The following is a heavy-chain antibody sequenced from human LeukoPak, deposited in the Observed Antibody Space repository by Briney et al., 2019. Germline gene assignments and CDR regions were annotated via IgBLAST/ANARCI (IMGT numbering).Heavy chain of an antibody. CDR2: IYYSGST. J-gene: IGHJ5*02. Sequence: SETLSLTCTVSGGSISSYYWSWIRQPPGKGLEWIGYIYYSGSTNYNPSLKSRVTISVDTSKNQFSLKLSSVTAADTAVYYCARSQFDYRYNWFDPWGQETLVTVSS. CDR3: ARSQFDYRYNWFDP. CDR1: GGSISSYY. D-gene: IGHD4-11*01. V-gene: IGHV4-59*01.